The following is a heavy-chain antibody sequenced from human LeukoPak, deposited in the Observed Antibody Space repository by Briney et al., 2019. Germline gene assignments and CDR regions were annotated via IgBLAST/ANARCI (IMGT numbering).Heavy chain of an antibody. J-gene: IGHJ4*02. CDR2: ISGSGDST. CDR1: GFTFSSYA. Sequence: PGGSLRLSCAASGFTFSSYAMSWVRQAPGKGLEWVSTISGSGDSTYYADSVKGRFTISRDNSKNTLYLQVNSLRAEDTAVYYCARLGSSLLFFDYWGQGTLVTVSS. CDR3: ARLGSSLLFFDY. D-gene: IGHD6-13*01. V-gene: IGHV3-23*01.